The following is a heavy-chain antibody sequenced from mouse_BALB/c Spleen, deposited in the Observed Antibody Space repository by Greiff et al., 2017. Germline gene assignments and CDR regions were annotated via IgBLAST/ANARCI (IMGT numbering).Heavy chain of an antibody. Sequence: QVQLKQSGAELVRPGVSVKISCKGSGYTFTDYAMHWVKQSHAKSLEWIGVISTYYGDASYNQKFKGKATMTVDKSSSTAYMELARLTSEDSAIYYCTRERASDPYFDYWGQGTTLTVSS. CDR1: GYTFTDYA. CDR3: TRERASDPYFDY. J-gene: IGHJ2*01. CDR2: ISTYYGDA. V-gene: IGHV1S137*01.